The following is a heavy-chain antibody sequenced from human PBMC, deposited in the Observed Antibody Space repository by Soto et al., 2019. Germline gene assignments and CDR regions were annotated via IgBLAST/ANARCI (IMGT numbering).Heavy chain of an antibody. J-gene: IGHJ4*02. CDR2: ISGTDGST. CDR3: AKVRICSGGECYCIDY. D-gene: IGHD2-8*02. CDR1: GFTLDNYA. V-gene: IGHV3-23*01. Sequence: EVHLLVSGGGLVQPGGSLRLSCAASGFTLDNYAMTWVRQAPGKGLEWVSAISGTDGSTYYADTVKGRFTISRDNSKNTLYLQMNSLRAEDTSIYYCAKVRICSGGECYCIDYWGQGTLVTVSS.